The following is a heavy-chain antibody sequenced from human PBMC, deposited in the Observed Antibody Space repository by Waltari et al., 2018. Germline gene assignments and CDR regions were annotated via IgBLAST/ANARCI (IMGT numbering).Heavy chain of an antibody. V-gene: IGHV3-7*01. D-gene: IGHD4-4*01. CDR3: ARDRVDYIVYYYYMDV. J-gene: IGHJ6*03. CDR1: GFTFSSYW. Sequence: EVQLVESGGGLVQPGGSLRLSCAASGFTFSSYWMSWVRQAPGKGLEWVANIKQDGSEKYYVDSVKGRFTISRDNAKNSLYLQMNSLRAEDTAVYYCARDRVDYIVYYYYMDVWGKGTTVTVSS. CDR2: IKQDGSEK.